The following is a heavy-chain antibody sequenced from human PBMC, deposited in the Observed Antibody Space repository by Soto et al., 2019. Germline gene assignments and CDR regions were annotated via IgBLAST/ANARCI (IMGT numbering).Heavy chain of an antibody. CDR3: AKDRLAGNFDY. Sequence: GGSLRLSCAASGFTFSSYSMNWVRQAPGKGLEWVSYISSSSSTIYYADSVKGRFTISRDNSKNTVYLQMNGLRVEDTAVYYCAKDRLAGNFDYWGQGTLVTVST. CDR2: ISSSSSTI. V-gene: IGHV3-48*01. J-gene: IGHJ4*02. CDR1: GFTFSSYS.